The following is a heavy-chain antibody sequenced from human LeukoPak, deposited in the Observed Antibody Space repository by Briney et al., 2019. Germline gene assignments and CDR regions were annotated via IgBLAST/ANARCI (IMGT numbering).Heavy chain of an antibody. CDR2: INPNTGGT. Sequence: ASVKVSCKASGYTFTGYYMHWVRQAPGQGLEWMGWINPNTGGTHYSKKFQGRVTMTRDTSITTAYIEVTRLGSDDTAVYYCARDLTGDSSGYYSGPDYWGQGTLVTVSS. J-gene: IGHJ4*02. CDR1: GYTFTGYY. CDR3: ARDLTGDSSGYYSGPDY. D-gene: IGHD3-22*01. V-gene: IGHV1-2*02.